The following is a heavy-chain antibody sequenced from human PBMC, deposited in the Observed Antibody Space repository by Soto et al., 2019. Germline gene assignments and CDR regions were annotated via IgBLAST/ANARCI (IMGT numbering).Heavy chain of an antibody. J-gene: IGHJ4*02. CDR1: GFTFSNYA. Sequence: GGSLRLSCAASGFTFSNYAMSWVRLAPGKGLEWVSAISGSGGSTYYADSVKGRFTISRDNSKNTLYLQMNSLRAEDTVVYYCAKELKYYYDSSGYYYYWGQGTLVTVSS. D-gene: IGHD3-22*01. CDR2: ISGSGGST. CDR3: AKELKYYYDSSGYYYY. V-gene: IGHV3-23*01.